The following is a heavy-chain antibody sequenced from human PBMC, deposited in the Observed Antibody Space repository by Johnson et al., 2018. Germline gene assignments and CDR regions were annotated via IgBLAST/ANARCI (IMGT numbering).Heavy chain of an antibody. D-gene: IGHD3-10*01. Sequence: VQLVESGGGVVQPGRSLRLSCAASGFTFSSYGMHWVRQAPGKGLEWVAVIWYDGSNKYYADSVKGRFTISRDNSKNTLYLQMNSLRAEDTAVYYCAKEGHSHLLRGYYYYMDVWGKGTTVTVSS. CDR3: AKEGHSHLLRGYYYYMDV. J-gene: IGHJ6*03. CDR2: IWYDGSNK. CDR1: GFTFSSYG. V-gene: IGHV3-33*06.